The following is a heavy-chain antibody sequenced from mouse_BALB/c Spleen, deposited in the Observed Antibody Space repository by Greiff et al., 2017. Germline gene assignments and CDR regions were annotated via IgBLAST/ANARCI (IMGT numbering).Heavy chain of an antibody. V-gene: IGHV5-9*03. D-gene: IGHD2-1*01. CDR1: GFTFSSYT. J-gene: IGHJ2*01. CDR3: ARHGNYLYYFDY. CDR2: ISSGGGNT. Sequence: EVQRVESGGGLVKPGGSLKLSCAASGFTFSSYTMSWVRQTPEKRLEWVATISSGGGNTYYPDSVKGRFTISRDNAKNNLYLQMSSLRSEDTALYYCARHGNYLYYFDYWGQGTTLTVSS.